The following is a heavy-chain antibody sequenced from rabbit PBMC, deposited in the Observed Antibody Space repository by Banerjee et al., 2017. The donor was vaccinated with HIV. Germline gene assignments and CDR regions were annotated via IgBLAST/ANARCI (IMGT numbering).Heavy chain of an antibody. V-gene: IGHV1S43*01. D-gene: IGHD1-1*01. J-gene: IGHJ4*01. CDR3: ARDLAAVIGWNFGL. Sequence: PGKGLELIACIYSSNGDKWYASWVNGRFTISRSTSLNTVDLKMTSLTVADTATYFCARDLAAVIGWNFGLWGPGTLVTVS. CDR2: IYSSNGDK.